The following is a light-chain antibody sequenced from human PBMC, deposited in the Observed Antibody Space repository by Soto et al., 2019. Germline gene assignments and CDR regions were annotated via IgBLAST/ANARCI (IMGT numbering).Light chain of an antibody. J-gene: IGLJ1*01. CDR3: SSYTSSSTRV. Sequence: QSALTQPPSVSVSPGQSITISCTGTSSDVGGYNYVSWYQQHPGKAPKLMIYEVSNRPSGVSNRFSGSTSGNTASLTISGLQAEDEADYYCSSYTSSSTRVFGTGTKVTVL. CDR1: SSDVGGYNY. V-gene: IGLV2-14*01. CDR2: EVS.